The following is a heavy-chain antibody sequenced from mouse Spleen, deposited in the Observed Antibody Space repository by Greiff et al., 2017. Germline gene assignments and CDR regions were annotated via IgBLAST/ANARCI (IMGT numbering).Heavy chain of an antibody. CDR1: GFTFSDYG. Sequence: DVKLVESGGGLVTPGGSLKLSCAASGFTFSDYGMHWVRQAPEKGLEWVAYISSGSSTIYYADTVKGRFTISRDNAKNTLFLQMTSLRSEDTAMYYCARWLGEAYWGQGTLVTVSA. V-gene: IGHV5-17*01. CDR3: ARWLGEAY. CDR2: ISSGSSTI. J-gene: IGHJ3*01. D-gene: IGHD2-2*01.